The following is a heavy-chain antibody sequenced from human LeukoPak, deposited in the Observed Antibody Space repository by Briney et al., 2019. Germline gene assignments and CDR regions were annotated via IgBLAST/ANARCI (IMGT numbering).Heavy chain of an antibody. CDR3: ARETSTYDFWSGYYTDY. CDR1: GFTFSSYS. D-gene: IGHD3-3*01. V-gene: IGHV3-48*01. Sequence: PGGSLRLSCAASGFTFSSYSMNWVRQAPGKGLEWVSYISSSSSTIYYADSVKGRFTISRDNAKNSLYLQMNSLRAEDTAVYYCARETSTYDFWSGYYTDYWGQGTLVTVSS. J-gene: IGHJ4*02. CDR2: ISSSSSTI.